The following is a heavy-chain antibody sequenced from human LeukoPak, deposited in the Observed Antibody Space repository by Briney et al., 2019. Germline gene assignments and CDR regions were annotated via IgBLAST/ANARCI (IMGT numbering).Heavy chain of an antibody. CDR3: ESDRSGLLWFGDLNYFDY. CDR1: GFTFGSYS. D-gene: IGHD3-10*01. Sequence: GGSLRLSCAASGFTFGSYSMNWVRQAPGKGLEWVSSISSSSSYIYYADSVKGRFTISRDNAKNSLYLQMNSLRAEDTAVYYCESDRSGLLWFGDLNYFDYWGQGTLVTVSS. CDR2: ISSSSSYI. V-gene: IGHV3-21*01. J-gene: IGHJ4*02.